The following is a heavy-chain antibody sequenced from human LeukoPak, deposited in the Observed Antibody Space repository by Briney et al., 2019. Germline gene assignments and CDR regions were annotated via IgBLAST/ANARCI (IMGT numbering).Heavy chain of an antibody. V-gene: IGHV3-23*01. J-gene: IGHJ1*01. CDR1: GFTLSSYE. Sequence: PGGSLRLSCTVSGFTLSSYEMSWIRQAPGKGLEWVSSIDYVGGSGHYADSVKGRFTISRDNSNNTLFLHLNSLRGEDTAVYYCTRNSGWYGLSWGQGTLVTVSS. D-gene: IGHD6-19*01. CDR2: IDYVGGSG. CDR3: TRNSGWYGLS.